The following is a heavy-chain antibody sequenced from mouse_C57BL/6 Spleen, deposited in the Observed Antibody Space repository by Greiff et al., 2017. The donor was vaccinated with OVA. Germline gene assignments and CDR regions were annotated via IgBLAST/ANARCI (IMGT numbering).Heavy chain of an antibody. CDR2: IYPGDGDT. V-gene: IGHV1-82*01. CDR3: ARRYDYHIYFDY. J-gene: IGHJ2*01. D-gene: IGHD2-4*01. Sequence: QVQLQQSGPELVKPGASVKISCKASGYAFSSSWMNWVKQRPGKGLEWIGRIYPGDGDTNYNGKFKGKATLTADKSSSTAYMQISSLTSEDSAVYFCARRYDYHIYFDYWGQGTTLTVSS. CDR1: GYAFSSSW.